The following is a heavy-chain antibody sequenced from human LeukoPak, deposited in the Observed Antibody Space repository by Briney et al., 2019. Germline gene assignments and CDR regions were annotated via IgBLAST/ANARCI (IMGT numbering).Heavy chain of an antibody. J-gene: IGHJ3*01. CDR3: SRDGGYIYAQGAFAF. V-gene: IGHV4-31*03. CDR2: IYKNGNT. D-gene: IGHD5-18*01. CDR1: GGPNGSGRHY. Sequence: SQTLSLTCTVSGGPNGSGRHYWTWIRQHPGKGLEWIGYIYKNGNTYYNPSLTSRLAISVDTSKNQFSLTLRSVTAADTAVYYCSRDGGYIYAQGAFAFWAQKTKVTVSS.